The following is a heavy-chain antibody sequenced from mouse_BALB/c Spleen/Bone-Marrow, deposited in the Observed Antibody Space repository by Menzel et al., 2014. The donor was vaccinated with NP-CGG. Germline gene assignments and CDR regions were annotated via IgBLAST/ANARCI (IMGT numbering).Heavy chain of an antibody. CDR3: ARVSYDYFDY. CDR1: GFTFSDYY. Sequence: EVHLVESGGGIVKPGGSLKLSCAASGFTFSDYYMYWVRQTPEKRLEWVATISDGGSYTYYPDSVKGRFTISRDNAKNNLYLQMSSLKSEDTAMYYCARVSYDYFDYWGQGTTLTVSS. D-gene: IGHD2-4*01. J-gene: IGHJ2*01. CDR2: ISDGGSYT. V-gene: IGHV5-4*02.